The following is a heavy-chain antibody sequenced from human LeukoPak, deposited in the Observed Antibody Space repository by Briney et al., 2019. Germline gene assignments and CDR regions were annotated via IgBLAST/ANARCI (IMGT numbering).Heavy chain of an antibody. Sequence: GASAKVSCKASGYTFTGYYMHWVRQAPGQGLEWMGQINPNSGGTNYAQKFQGRVTMTRDTSISTAYMELSRLRSDDTAVYYCARGTGYSSSWYNYWGQGTLVTVSS. CDR3: ARGTGYSSSWYNY. J-gene: IGHJ4*02. CDR2: INPNSGGT. D-gene: IGHD6-13*01. CDR1: GYTFTGYY. V-gene: IGHV1-2*06.